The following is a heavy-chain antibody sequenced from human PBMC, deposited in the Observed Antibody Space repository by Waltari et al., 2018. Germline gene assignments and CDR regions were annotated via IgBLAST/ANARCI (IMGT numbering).Heavy chain of an antibody. CDR1: GGSITRHY. CDR3: ARDHDYGGNPFDY. J-gene: IGHJ4*02. CDR2: SSYSGST. V-gene: IGHV4-59*11. D-gene: IGHD2-15*01. Sequence: QVQLQASGPGLVKPSETLSLTCTVSGGSITRHYWSWIRQPPGKGLEGIGYSSYSGSTNYNPSLKSRVTISVDTSKNQFSLRLSSVTAADTAVYYCARDHDYGGNPFDYWGQGTLVTVSS.